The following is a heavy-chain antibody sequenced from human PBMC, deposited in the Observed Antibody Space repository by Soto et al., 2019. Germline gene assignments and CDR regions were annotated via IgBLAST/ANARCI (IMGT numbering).Heavy chain of an antibody. CDR1: GGTFSNYA. J-gene: IGHJ3*02. Sequence: QVQLVQSGAELKKPGSSVKVSCQASGGTFSNYAISWVRQAPGQGLEWMGKIIPIFGTTNYAQNFRGRVTITADEYTTTAYMELSSLRSDDTALYYCARELPPAPGSFREDALDIWGQGTMICFAS. V-gene: IGHV1-69*15. CDR3: ARELPPAPGSFREDALDI. CDR2: IIPIFGTT. D-gene: IGHD6-13*01.